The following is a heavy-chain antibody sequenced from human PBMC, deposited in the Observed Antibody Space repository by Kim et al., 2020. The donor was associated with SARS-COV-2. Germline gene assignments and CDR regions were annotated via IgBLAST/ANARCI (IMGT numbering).Heavy chain of an antibody. D-gene: IGHD3-22*01. V-gene: IGHV4-39*01. J-gene: IGHJ4*02. CDR3: ARLGGYDSSGNKLDY. CDR2: IYYSGST. CDR1: GGSISSSSYY. Sequence: SETLSLTCTVSGGSISSSSYYWGWIRQPPVKGLEWIGRIYYSGSTYYNPSLKSRVTISVDTSKNQFSLKLSSVTAADTAVYYCARLGGYDSSGNKLDYWGQGTLVTVSS.